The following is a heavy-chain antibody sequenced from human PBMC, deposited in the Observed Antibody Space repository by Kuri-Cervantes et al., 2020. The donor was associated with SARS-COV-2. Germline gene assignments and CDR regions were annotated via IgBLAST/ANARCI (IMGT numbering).Heavy chain of an antibody. V-gene: IGHV4-39*01. CDR2: VYDSGST. D-gene: IGHD4-17*01. J-gene: IGHJ4*02. CDR1: GDSVTSRSYF. CDR3: ARHGYGERAFFDY. Sequence: SETLSLTCTVSGDSVTSRSYFWGWVRQPPGKGLEWIGTVYDSGSTSYSPSLKSRVIISLDSSKNWLSLRLSSVTAADTSVYYCARHGYGERAFFDYWGQGILVTVSS.